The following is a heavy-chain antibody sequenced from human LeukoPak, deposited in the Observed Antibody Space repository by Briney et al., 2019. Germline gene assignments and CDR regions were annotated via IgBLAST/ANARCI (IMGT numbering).Heavy chain of an antibody. J-gene: IGHJ3*02. CDR1: GGSFSGYY. CDR2: INHSGST. CDR3: ARGGGRDAFDI. V-gene: IGHV4-34*01. Sequence: SETLSLTCAVYGGSFSGYYWSWIRQPPGKGLEWIGEINHSGSTNYNPSLKSRVTISVNTSKNQFSLKLSSVTAADTAVYYCARGGGRDAFDIWGQGTMVTVSS.